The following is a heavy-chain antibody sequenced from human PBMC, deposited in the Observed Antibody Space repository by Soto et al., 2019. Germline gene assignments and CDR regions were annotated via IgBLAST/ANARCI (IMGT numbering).Heavy chain of an antibody. CDR2: IYTSGST. V-gene: IGHV4-4*07. CDR1: GGSISSYY. CDR3: ARDFYDYGDPHLDY. J-gene: IGHJ4*02. D-gene: IGHD4-17*01. Sequence: LSLTCTVSGGSISSYYWSWIRQPAGKGLEWIGRIYTSGSTNYNPSLKSRVTMSVDTSKNQFSLKLSSVTAADTAVYYCARDFYDYGDPHLDYWGQGTLVTVSS.